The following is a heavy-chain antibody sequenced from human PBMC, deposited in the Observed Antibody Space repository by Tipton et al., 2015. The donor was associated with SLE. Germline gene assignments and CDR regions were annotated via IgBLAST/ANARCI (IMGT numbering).Heavy chain of an antibody. D-gene: IGHD6-19*01. V-gene: IGHV4-34*01. CDR3: ARGEESSSGWYEAS. CDR1: GGSFSGYY. Sequence: TLSLTCAVYGGSFSGYYWSWIRQPPGKGLEWIGEINHSGSTTYNPSLKSRVTISVDTSKNQFSLKLGSVTTADTAVYYCARGEESSSGWYEASWGQGTQVTVSS. J-gene: IGHJ5*02. CDR2: INHSGST.